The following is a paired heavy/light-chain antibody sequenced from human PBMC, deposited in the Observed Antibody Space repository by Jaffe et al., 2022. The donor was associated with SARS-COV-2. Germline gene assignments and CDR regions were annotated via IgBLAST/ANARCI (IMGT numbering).Light chain of an antibody. CDR2: GAT. J-gene: IGKJ2*01. CDR3: QQYGSSPRYT. Sequence: EIVLTQSPGTLSLSPGERATLSCRASQSVSNTYLAWYQQKPGQAPRLLIYGATSRDTGVPDRFSGSRSGTDFTLTISRLEPEDFAVYYCQQYGSSPRYTFGQGTKLEIK. CDR1: QSVSNTY. V-gene: IGKV3-20*01.
Heavy chain of an antibody. Sequence: EVQLVESGGGLVKPGGSLRLSCAASGFTFSTYSMNWVRQAPGKGLEWVASISSSSYYISYADSVRGRFTISRDNAKDSLYLHMNSLRADDTAVYHCARDCYHDSGAYFFCLNHWGQGTLVTVSS. V-gene: IGHV3-21*02. CDR3: ARDCYHDSGAYFFCLNH. CDR2: ISSSSYYI. D-gene: IGHD3-22*01. J-gene: IGHJ4*02. CDR1: GFTFSTYS.